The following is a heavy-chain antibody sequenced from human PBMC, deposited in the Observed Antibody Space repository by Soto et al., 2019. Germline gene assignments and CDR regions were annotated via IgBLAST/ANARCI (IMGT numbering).Heavy chain of an antibody. CDR2: IYTSGST. J-gene: IGHJ4*02. CDR1: GGSISSYY. V-gene: IGHV4-4*07. CDR3: ARDSAGGPFDY. Sequence: QVQLQESGPGLVKPSETLSLTCTVSGGSISSYYWSWIRQPAGKGLEWIGRIYTSGSTNYNPSLKSRVTKAVGTSKNQFSPKPGSVAAADTAVYYWARDSAGGPFDYWGQGTLVTVSS. D-gene: IGHD2-8*02.